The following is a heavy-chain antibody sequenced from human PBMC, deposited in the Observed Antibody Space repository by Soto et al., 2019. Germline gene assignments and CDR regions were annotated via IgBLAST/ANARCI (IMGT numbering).Heavy chain of an antibody. CDR3: ARDTLELLYYFDY. D-gene: IGHD1-7*01. Sequence: GGSLRLSCSASGFTFSNYWMHWVRQAPGKGLVWVSRINSDGSSASYADSVKGRFTISRDNAKNTLYLQMNSLRAEDTAVYYCARDTLELLYYFDYWGQGTLVTVSS. V-gene: IGHV3-74*01. CDR2: INSDGSSA. J-gene: IGHJ4*02. CDR1: GFTFSNYW.